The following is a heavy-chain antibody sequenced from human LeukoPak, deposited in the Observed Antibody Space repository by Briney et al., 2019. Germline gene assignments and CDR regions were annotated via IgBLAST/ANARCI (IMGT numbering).Heavy chain of an antibody. J-gene: IGHJ6*02. D-gene: IGHD3-10*01. CDR1: GGSFSGYY. Sequence: SETLSLTCAVYGGSFSGYYWSWIRLPPGKGLEWIGEINHSGSTNYNPSLKSRVTISVDTSKNQFSLKLSSATAADTAVYYCARGSLYYYGGDVWGQGTTVTVSS. CDR3: ARGSLYYYGGDV. CDR2: INHSGST. V-gene: IGHV4-34*01.